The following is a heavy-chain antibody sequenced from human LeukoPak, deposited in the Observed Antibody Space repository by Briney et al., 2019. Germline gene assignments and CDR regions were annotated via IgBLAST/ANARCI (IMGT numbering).Heavy chain of an antibody. Sequence: GGSLRLSCAASGFTFSSYGMHWVRQAPGKGLEWVAVIWYDGSNKYYADSVKGRFTISRDNSKNTLYLQMNSLRAEDTAVYYCAREGKDGGFGDPSPWFDPWGQGTLVTVSS. CDR2: IWYDGSNK. CDR1: GFTFSSYG. CDR3: AREGKDGGFGDPSPWFDP. V-gene: IGHV3-33*01. D-gene: IGHD3-10*01. J-gene: IGHJ5*02.